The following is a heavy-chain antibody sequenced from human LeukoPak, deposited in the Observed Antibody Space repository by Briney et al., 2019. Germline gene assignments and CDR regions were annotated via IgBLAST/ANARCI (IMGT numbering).Heavy chain of an antibody. CDR1: GFTFSSYG. CDR3: AKDNAYSSGWLYYFDY. J-gene: IGHJ4*02. Sequence: GGSLRLSYAVSGFTFSSYGMSWVRQAPGKGLEWVTAISGSGGSTYYADSVKGRFTISRDNSKNTLYLQMNSLRAEDTAVYYCAKDNAYSSGWLYYFDYWGQGTLVTVSS. V-gene: IGHV3-23*01. D-gene: IGHD6-19*01. CDR2: ISGSGGST.